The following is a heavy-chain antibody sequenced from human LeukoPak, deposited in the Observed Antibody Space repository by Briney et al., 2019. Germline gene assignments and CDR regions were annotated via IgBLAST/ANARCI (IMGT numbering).Heavy chain of an antibody. CDR1: GFTFSDYY. V-gene: IGHV3-53*01. CDR3: GRDLIGTAASWDS. Sequence: PGGSLRLSCVASGFTFSDYYMSWIRQAPGKGLEWVSVISSGDSTYYADSVKGRFTISRDNSKNTLYLQMNSLRVEDTAVYYCGRDLIGTAASWDSWGQGTLVTVSS. J-gene: IGHJ4*02. CDR2: ISSGDST. D-gene: IGHD6-25*01.